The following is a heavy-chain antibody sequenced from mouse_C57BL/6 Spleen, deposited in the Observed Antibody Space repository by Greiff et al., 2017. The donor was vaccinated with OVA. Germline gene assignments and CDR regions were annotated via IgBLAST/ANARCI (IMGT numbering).Heavy chain of an antibody. CDR1: GYAFSSSW. J-gene: IGHJ3*01. D-gene: IGHD3-2*02. V-gene: IGHV1-82*01. CDR2: IYPGDGDT. Sequence: QVQLQQSGPELVKPGASVKISCKASGYAFSSSWMNWVKQRPGKGLEWIGRIYPGDGDTNYNGKFKGKATLTADKSSSTAYMQLSSLTSEDSAVYFCARDSSGEGFAYWGQGTLVTVSA. CDR3: ARDSSGEGFAY.